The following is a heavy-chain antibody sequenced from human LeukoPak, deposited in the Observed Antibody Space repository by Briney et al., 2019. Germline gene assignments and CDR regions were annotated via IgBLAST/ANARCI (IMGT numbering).Heavy chain of an antibody. CDR3: ARGRYCGMDV. J-gene: IGHJ6*02. V-gene: IGHV3-74*01. Sequence: GGSLRLSCAASGFTFTSYWMHWVRQAPGKGLVWVSRVNSDGSSTTYADSVKGRFTISRDNAKNTLYLQMNSLRAEDTAVYYCARGRYCGMDVWGQGTTVTVSS. CDR1: GFTFTSYW. CDR2: VNSDGSST.